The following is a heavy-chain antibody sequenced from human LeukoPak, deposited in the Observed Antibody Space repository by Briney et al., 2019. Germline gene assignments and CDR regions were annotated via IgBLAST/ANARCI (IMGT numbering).Heavy chain of an antibody. J-gene: IGHJ6*02. CDR1: GGSFSGYY. Sequence: NPSETLSLTCAVYGGSFSGYYWSWIRQPPGKGLEWIGEINHSGSTNYNPSLKSRVTISVDTSKNQFSLKLSSVTAADTAVYYCAREGGTYGMDVWGQGTTVTVSS. D-gene: IGHD1-1*01. V-gene: IGHV4-34*01. CDR2: INHSGST. CDR3: AREGGTYGMDV.